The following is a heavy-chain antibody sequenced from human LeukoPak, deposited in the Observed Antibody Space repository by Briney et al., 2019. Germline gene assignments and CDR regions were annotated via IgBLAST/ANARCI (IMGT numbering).Heavy chain of an antibody. D-gene: IGHD2-15*01. CDR3: VRQTVVVVAAFFDY. J-gene: IGHJ4*02. Sequence: GGSLRLTCVGSGFIFRDYEMNWVRQAPGKGLEWMAYIGSSSATIHYPDSVKGRFTISRDNAKNSLFLEMTSLRAEDTAVYYCVRQTVVVVAAFFDYWGQGALVTVSS. CDR2: IGSSSATI. V-gene: IGHV3-48*03. CDR1: GFIFRDYE.